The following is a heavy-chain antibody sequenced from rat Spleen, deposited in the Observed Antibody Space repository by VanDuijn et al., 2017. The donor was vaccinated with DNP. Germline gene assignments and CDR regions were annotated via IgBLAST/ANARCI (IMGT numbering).Heavy chain of an antibody. V-gene: IGHV5-31*01. CDR3: ARSSINYGSYYFDY. D-gene: IGHD1-3*01. CDR2: ITSSGYTT. Sequence: EVQLVESGGDLVQPGRSLKLSCAASGFTFNNYWMTWIRQVPGKGLEWVASITSSGYTTYYPDSVKGRFTISRDNAKNTLYLQMDSLRSEETAPYYCARSSINYGSYYFDYWGQGVMVSVSS. J-gene: IGHJ2*01. CDR1: GFTFNNYW.